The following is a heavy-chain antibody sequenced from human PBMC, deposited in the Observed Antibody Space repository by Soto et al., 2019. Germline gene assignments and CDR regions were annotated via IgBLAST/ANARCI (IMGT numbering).Heavy chain of an antibody. Sequence: VAXVKVSCKASGYTFTSYYMHWVRQAPGQGLEWMGIINPSGGSTSYAQKFQGRVTMTRDTSTSTVYMELSSLRSEDTAVYYCARDLGMIVLVPHGAIDIWGPGTMVTLSS. CDR3: ARDLGMIVLVPHGAIDI. D-gene: IGHD3-22*01. CDR2: INPSGGST. J-gene: IGHJ3*02. V-gene: IGHV1-46*01. CDR1: GYTFTSYY.